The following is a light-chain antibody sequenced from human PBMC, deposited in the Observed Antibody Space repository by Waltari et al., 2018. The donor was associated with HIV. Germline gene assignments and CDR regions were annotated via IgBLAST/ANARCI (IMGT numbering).Light chain of an antibody. Sequence: VVLTQFPVSLSVSVGQSASIYCRSSERLVSADENTYLRWFQQRPGKSPRRLIYKVSNRDSGFPGKCSGSGAVRDFTLQINRVEAEDVATYYCAQETFWGWTFGPGTKVEI. CDR3: AQETFWGWT. CDR1: ERLVSADENTY. J-gene: IGKJ1*01. CDR2: KVS. V-gene: IGKV2-30*01.